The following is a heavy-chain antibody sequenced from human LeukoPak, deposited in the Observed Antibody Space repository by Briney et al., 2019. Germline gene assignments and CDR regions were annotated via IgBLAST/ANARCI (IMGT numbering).Heavy chain of an antibody. CDR1: GFTFSSYW. CDR3: ARGSSNACDI. CDR2: IKEDGSEK. Sequence: PGGSLRLSCAASGFTFSSYWMNWVRQAPGQGLEWVGNIKEDGSEKYYVDSVKGRFTISRDNAKNSLYLQVNSVRAEDTAVYYCARGSSNACDIWGQGTMVTVSS. D-gene: IGHD3-10*01. V-gene: IGHV3-7*05. J-gene: IGHJ3*02.